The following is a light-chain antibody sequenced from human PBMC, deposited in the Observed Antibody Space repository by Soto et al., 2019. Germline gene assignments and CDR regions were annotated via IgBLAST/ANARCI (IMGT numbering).Light chain of an antibody. CDR2: EGS. CDR3: CSYALGSTLV. V-gene: IGLV2-23*01. Sequence: QSALTQPASVSGSPGQSITISCTGTSSDVGSYNLVSWHQQHPGKAPKLMIYEGSKRPSGVSHRFSGSKSGNTASLTISGLQAEDEADYYCCSYALGSTLVFGGGTKPTVL. CDR1: SSDVGSYNL. J-gene: IGLJ2*01.